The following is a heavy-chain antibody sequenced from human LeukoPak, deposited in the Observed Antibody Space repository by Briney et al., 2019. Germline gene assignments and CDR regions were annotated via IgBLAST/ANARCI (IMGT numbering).Heavy chain of an antibody. J-gene: IGHJ4*02. CDR3: ARGVATIT. Sequence: SQTLSLTCTVSGGSISSGSYYWSWIRQPAGKGLEWIGRIYTSGSTNYNPSLKSRVTISVDTSKNQFSLKLSSVTAADTAVYYCARGVATITWGQGTLVTVSS. D-gene: IGHD5-12*01. V-gene: IGHV4-61*02. CDR1: GGSISSGSYY. CDR2: IYTSGST.